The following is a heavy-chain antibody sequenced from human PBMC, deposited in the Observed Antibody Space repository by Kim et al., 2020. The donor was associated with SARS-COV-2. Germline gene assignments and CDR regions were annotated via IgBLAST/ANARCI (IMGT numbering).Heavy chain of an antibody. D-gene: IGHD3-22*01. V-gene: IGHV4-59*01. CDR1: GGSLNNDY. Sequence: SETLSLTCNVSGGSLNNDYWSWIRQPPGKGLEWIGYVYYSGSTTYNPSLKSRVTISVDTSKNQFSLKLTSVTAADTAMYYCVRDHYGSSGYYYYYYMDVWGKGTTVTVSS. J-gene: IGHJ6*03. CDR3: VRDHYGSSGYYYYYYMDV. CDR2: VYYSGST.